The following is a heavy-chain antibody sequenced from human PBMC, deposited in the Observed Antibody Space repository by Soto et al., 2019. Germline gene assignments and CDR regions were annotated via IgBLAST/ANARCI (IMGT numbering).Heavy chain of an antibody. Sequence: QVQLVQSGAEVKKPGASVKVSCKASGYTFTSYGISWVRQAPGQGLEWMGWISAYNGNTKNAQKLQGRVTMTTDTPPSTAYRELRGLRSDDTALYYCARDPPPVAYWGQGPLFPFPS. CDR2: ISAYNGNT. CDR3: ARDPPPVAY. CDR1: GYTFTSYG. J-gene: IGHJ4*02. V-gene: IGHV1-18*01.